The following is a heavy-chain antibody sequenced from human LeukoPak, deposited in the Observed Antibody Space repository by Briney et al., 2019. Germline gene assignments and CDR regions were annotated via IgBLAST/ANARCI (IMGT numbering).Heavy chain of an antibody. CDR3: ARDPHTYGPRFGWFDP. D-gene: IGHD5-18*01. CDR2: MNPDSGNT. V-gene: IGHV1-2*02. CDR1: GYTFNYYY. J-gene: IGHJ5*02. Sequence: ASVKVSCKASGYTFNYYYMHWGRQAPGQGPEWMGWMNPDSGNTLFAQKFQGRVTMTRDTSISTAYMELSRLRSDDTAVYYCARDPHTYGPRFGWFDPWGQGTLVTVSS.